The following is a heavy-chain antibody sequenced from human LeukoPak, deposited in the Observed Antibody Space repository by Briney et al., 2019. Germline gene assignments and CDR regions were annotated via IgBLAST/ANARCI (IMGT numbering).Heavy chain of an antibody. CDR1: GFTFDDYA. J-gene: IGHJ4*02. V-gene: IGHV3-21*01. D-gene: IGHD2-15*01. Sequence: GGSLRLSCAPSGFTFDDYAMNWVRQAPGKGLEWVSSISSSSSYIYYADSVKGRFTISRDNAKNSLYLQMNSLRAEDTAVYYCARDEGGPDYWGQGTLVTVSS. CDR2: ISSSSSYI. CDR3: ARDEGGPDY.